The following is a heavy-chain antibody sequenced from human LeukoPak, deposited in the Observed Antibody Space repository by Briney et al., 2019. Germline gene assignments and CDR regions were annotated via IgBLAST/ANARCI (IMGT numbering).Heavy chain of an antibody. D-gene: IGHD3-10*01. V-gene: IGHV4-4*07. CDR2: IYTSGST. CDR3: ARAGGIWFGELFAGYYFDY. Sequence: KPSETLSLTCTVSGGSIRSYYWSWTRQPAGKGLEWIGRIYTSGSTNYNPSLKSRVIMSVDTSRNQFSLKLSSVTAADTAVYYCARAGGIWFGELFAGYYFDYWGQGTLVTVSS. J-gene: IGHJ4*02. CDR1: GGSIRSYY.